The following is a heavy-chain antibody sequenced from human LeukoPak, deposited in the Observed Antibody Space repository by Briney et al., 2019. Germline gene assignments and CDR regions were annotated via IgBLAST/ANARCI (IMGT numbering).Heavy chain of an antibody. J-gene: IGHJ4*02. V-gene: IGHV1-2*02. CDR1: GYTFTGYY. CDR2: INPNSGGT. CDR3: ATDRGYCSSTSCYTEEYRPGSFDY. D-gene: IGHD2-2*02. Sequence: ASVKVSCKASGYTFTGYYMHWVRQAPGQRLEWMRWINPNSGGTNYAQKFQGRVTMTRDTSISTAYMELSSLRSDDTAVYYCATDRGYCSSTSCYTEEYRPGSFDYWGQGTLVTVSS.